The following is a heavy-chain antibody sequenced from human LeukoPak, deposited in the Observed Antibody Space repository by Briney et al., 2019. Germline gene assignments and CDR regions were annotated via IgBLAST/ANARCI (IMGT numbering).Heavy chain of an antibody. CDR2: IIPIFGTA. D-gene: IGHD6-13*01. Sequence: ASVKVSCKASGGTFSSYAISWVRQAPGQGLEWMGGIIPIFGTANYAQKFQGRVTITADESTSTAYMELSSLRSEDTAVYYCATTRDRDYSSSWYFYWGQGTLVTVSS. V-gene: IGHV1-69*13. J-gene: IGHJ4*02. CDR3: ATTRDRDYSSSWYFY. CDR1: GGTFSSYA.